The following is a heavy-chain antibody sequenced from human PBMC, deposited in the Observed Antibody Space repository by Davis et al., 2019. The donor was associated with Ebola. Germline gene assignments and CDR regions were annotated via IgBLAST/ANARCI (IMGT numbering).Heavy chain of an antibody. V-gene: IGHV3-7*01. D-gene: IGHD3-10*01. J-gene: IGHJ4*02. CDR1: GFTFSSYA. Sequence: GESLKISCAASGFTFSSYAMSWVRQAPGQGLEWVANIKQDGSEKYYADSVEGRFTISRDNAKNTLYLQMNSLRAEDTAVYYCASSDFDYWGQGTLVTVSS. CDR2: IKQDGSEK. CDR3: ASSDFDY.